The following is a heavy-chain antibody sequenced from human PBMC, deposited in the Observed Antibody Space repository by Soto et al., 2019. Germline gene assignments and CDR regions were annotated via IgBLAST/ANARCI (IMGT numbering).Heavy chain of an antibody. Sequence: EVQLLESGGGLVQPGGSLRLSCAASGFTFSSYAMSWVRQAPGKGLEWVSGISGSGDSTYYADSVKGRFTISRDNSKNTIYRQMNSLRAEDTAVYYCAKGVPGIAVAGTGYFQHWGQGTLVTVSS. D-gene: IGHD6-19*01. V-gene: IGHV3-23*01. CDR1: GFTFSSYA. CDR2: ISGSGDST. J-gene: IGHJ1*01. CDR3: AKGVPGIAVAGTGYFQH.